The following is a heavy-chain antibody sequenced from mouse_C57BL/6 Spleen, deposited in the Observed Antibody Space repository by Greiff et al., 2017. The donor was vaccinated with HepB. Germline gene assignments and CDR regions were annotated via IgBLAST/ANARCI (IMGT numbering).Heavy chain of an antibody. D-gene: IGHD2-3*01. CDR2: IDPETGGT. CDR1: GYTFTDYE. J-gene: IGHJ3*01. CDR3: TRSDEGYYRYWCAD. Sequence: VQLQQSGAELVRPGASVTLSCKASGYTFTDYEMHWVKQTPVHGLEWIGAIDPETGGTAYNQKFRGKAILTADKASCTACMELRSLTSEDSAVYYCTRSDEGYYRYWCADWGYGTLVNVAA. V-gene: IGHV1-15*01.